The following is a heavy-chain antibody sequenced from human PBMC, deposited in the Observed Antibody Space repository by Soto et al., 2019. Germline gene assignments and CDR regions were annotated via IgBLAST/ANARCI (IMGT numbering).Heavy chain of an antibody. CDR2: IYYSGST. CDR1: GGSVSSGSFY. V-gene: IGHV4-61*01. Sequence: SETLSLACTVSGGSVSSGSFYWGWIRQPPGKGLEWIGYIYYSGSTNYNPSLKSRVTISVDTSKNQFSLKLSSVTAADTAVYYCARACRLWFGELRHNWFDPWGQGTLVTVSS. J-gene: IGHJ5*02. D-gene: IGHD3-10*01. CDR3: ARACRLWFGELRHNWFDP.